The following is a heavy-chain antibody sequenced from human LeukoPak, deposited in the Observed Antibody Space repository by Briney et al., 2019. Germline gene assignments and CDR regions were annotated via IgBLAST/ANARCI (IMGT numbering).Heavy chain of an antibody. J-gene: IGHJ4*02. Sequence: GGSLRLSCAASGFTFSSYGMYWVRQAPGKGLEWVALIAFDGSYKYYADSVKGRFIISRDNSKNTVYLQMDSLKPEDTAMYYCAKDTSVNFPFRGYFDYWGQGTLVTVSS. CDR2: IAFDGSYK. CDR1: GFTFSSYG. CDR3: AKDTSVNFPFRGYFDY. V-gene: IGHV3-30*02. D-gene: IGHD1-7*01.